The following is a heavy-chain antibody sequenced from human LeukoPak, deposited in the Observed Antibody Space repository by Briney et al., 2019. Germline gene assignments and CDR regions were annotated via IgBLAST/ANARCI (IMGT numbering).Heavy chain of an antibody. CDR2: ISYDGSNK. D-gene: IGHD3-22*01. CDR3: AKVYNWGSYDSSGYYPN. J-gene: IGHJ4*02. CDR1: GFTFSSYG. Sequence: GGSLRLSCAASGFTFSSYGMHWVRQAPGKGLEWVAVISYDGSNKYYADSVKGRFTISRDNSKNTLYLQMNSLRAEDTAVYYCAKVYNWGSYDSSGYYPNWGQGTLVTVSS. V-gene: IGHV3-30*18.